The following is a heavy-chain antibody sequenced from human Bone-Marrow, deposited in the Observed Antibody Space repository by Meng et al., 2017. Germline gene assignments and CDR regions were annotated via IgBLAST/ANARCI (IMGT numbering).Heavy chain of an antibody. CDR2: IKWDGGSM. CDR3: ARTQVLLWFGEIQNWFDP. D-gene: IGHD3-10*01. J-gene: IGHJ5*02. Sequence: GRVGVCWGGVCWLWVYLGISGEIKEFTFDGYGRGWVRQGTGKGFEWVSGIKWDGGSMGFAESVKGRFTIARDNGKNSLDLQMKSLRAKETALYYCARTQVLLWFGEIQNWFDPWGQGTLVTVSS. V-gene: IGHV3-20*04. CDR1: EFTFDGYG.